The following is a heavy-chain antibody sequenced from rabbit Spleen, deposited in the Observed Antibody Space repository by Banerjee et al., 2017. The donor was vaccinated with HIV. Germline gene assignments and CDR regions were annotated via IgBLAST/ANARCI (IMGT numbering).Heavy chain of an antibody. CDR2: IYTGDGNT. CDR1: GFSSSSSYW. CDR3: ARPISGMNYAFDL. Sequence: QEQLEESGGGLVKPEGSLTLTCTASGFSSSSSYWICWVRQAPGKGLEWIGCIYTGDGNTYYASWAKGRFTISKTSSTTVILQMTSLTAADTATYLCARPISGMNYAFDLWGPGTLVTVS. J-gene: IGHJ4*01. D-gene: IGHD4-2*01. V-gene: IGHV1S45*01.